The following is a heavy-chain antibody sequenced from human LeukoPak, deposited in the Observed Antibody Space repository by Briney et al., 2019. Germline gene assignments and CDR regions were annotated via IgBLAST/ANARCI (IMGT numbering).Heavy chain of an antibody. Sequence: GGSLRLSCAASGFTVSSNYMSWVRQAPGKGLEWVSVTFSSGTTFYADSVKGRFTISRDNSENTLYLQMNSLRADDTAVYYCATDYCSGTYYNDNPWGQGTVDTVSS. CDR3: ATDYCSGTYYNDNP. J-gene: IGHJ5*02. D-gene: IGHD3-10*01. CDR1: GFTVSSNY. CDR2: TFSSGTT. V-gene: IGHV3-53*01.